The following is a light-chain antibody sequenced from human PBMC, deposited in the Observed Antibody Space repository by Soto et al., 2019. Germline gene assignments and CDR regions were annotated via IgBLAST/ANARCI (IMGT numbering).Light chain of an antibody. CDR1: SSDVGSYNL. CDR2: EGS. V-gene: IGLV2-14*02. Sequence: QSALTQPASVSGSPGQSITISCTGTSSDVGSYNLVSWYQQHPGKAPKLMIYEGSKRPSGVSNRFSGSKSGNTASLTISGLQAEDEADYYCRTYTTTGSSIFGSGTKLTVL. J-gene: IGLJ1*01. CDR3: RTYTTTGSSI.